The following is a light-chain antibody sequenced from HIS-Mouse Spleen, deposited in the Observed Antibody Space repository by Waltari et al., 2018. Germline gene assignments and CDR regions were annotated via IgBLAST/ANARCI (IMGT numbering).Light chain of an antibody. CDR3: CSYAGSSTLV. V-gene: IGLV2-23*01. CDR1: SSVVGSYNL. J-gene: IGLJ3*02. Sequence: QSALTQPASVSGSPGQSITISCTGTSSVVGSYNLFSWYQQHPGKAPKLMIYGGSKRHSVAHNRCSGSKTGNPASLTISGLQAEDEADYYCCSYAGSSTLVFGGGTQLTVL. CDR2: GGS.